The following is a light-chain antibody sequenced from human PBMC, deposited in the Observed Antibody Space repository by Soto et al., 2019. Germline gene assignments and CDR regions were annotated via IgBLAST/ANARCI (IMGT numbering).Light chain of an antibody. Sequence: AIQLTQSPSSLSASVGDRVTITCRASQAIRRDLAWYRQQPGKAPRLLIFDASTVGGGVPSRFSGSGSGTDFTLTISSLQPEDFATYYCQQFHAFPRTFGQGTKVDIK. CDR3: QQFHAFPRT. CDR2: DAS. J-gene: IGKJ1*01. CDR1: QAIRRD. V-gene: IGKV1-13*02.